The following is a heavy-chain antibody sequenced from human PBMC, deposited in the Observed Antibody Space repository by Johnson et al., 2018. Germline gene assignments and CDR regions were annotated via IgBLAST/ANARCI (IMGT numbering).Heavy chain of an antibody. V-gene: IGHV3-21*01. CDR2: ISSSSSYI. Sequence: VQLVQSGGGLVQHGRSMRLSCAASGFTFSSYSMNWVRQAPGKGLEWVSSISSSSSYIHYAASLKGRFTISRDNAKNSLYLQMNSLRAEDTAVYYCARSQSAYYGDYVGAEYFQHWGQGTLVTVSS. D-gene: IGHD4-17*01. J-gene: IGHJ1*01. CDR1: GFTFSSYS. CDR3: ARSQSAYYGDYVGAEYFQH.